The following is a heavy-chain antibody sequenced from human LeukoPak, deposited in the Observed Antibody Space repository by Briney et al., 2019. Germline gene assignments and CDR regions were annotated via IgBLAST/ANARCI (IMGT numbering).Heavy chain of an antibody. J-gene: IGHJ4*02. D-gene: IGHD3-22*01. V-gene: IGHV4-4*07. CDR1: GGSISSYY. CDR3: AIDPNYYDSSGYSD. CDR2: IYTSGST. Sequence: SETLSLTCTVSGGSISSYYWSWIRQPAGEGLEWIGRIYTSGSTNYNPSLKSRVTMSVDTSKNQFSLKLSSVTAADTAVYYCAIDPNYYDSSGYSDWGQGTLVTVSS.